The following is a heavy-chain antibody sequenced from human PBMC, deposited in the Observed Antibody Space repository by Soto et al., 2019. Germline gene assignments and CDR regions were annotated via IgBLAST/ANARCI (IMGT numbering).Heavy chain of an antibody. V-gene: IGHV4-59*01. D-gene: IGHD1-20*01. CDR3: ARGMGNWNGNYYYYYGMDV. CDR1: GGSISSYY. J-gene: IGHJ6*02. CDR2: IYYSGST. Sequence: SETLSLTCTVSGGSISSYYWSWIRQPPGKGLGWIGYIYYSGSTNYNPSLKSRVTISVDTSKNQFSLKLSSVTAADTAVYYCARGMGNWNGNYYYYYGMDVWGQGTTVTVSS.